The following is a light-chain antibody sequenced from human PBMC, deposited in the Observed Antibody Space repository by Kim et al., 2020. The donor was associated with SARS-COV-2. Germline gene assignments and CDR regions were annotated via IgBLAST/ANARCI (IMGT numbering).Light chain of an antibody. CDR3: QSYDSSLSGSKV. CDR2: GNS. J-gene: IGLJ2*01. Sequence: VTISGTGSSSNIGAGYDVHWYQQLPGTAPKLLIYGNSNRPSGVPDRFSGSKSGTSACLAITGLQAEDEADYYCQSYDSSLSGSKVFGGGTQLTVL. CDR1: SSNIGAGYD. V-gene: IGLV1-40*01.